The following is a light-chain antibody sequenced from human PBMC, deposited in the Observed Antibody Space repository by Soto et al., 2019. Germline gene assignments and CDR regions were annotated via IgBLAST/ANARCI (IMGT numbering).Light chain of an antibody. CDR1: QGIRND. CDR3: LQDYNYPRT. J-gene: IGKJ1*01. CDR2: AAS. Sequence: AIKMTQSPSSLSASVGDRVTIPSRASQGIRNDLGWYQQKPGKAPKLLIYAASSLQSGVPSRFSGSGSGTDFTLTISSLQPEDFATYYCLQDYNYPRTFGQGTKVEIK. V-gene: IGKV1-6*01.